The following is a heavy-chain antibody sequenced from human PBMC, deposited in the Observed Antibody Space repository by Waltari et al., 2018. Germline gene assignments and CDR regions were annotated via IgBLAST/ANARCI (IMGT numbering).Heavy chain of an antibody. D-gene: IGHD1-26*01. V-gene: IGHV3-23*04. CDR2: ISGSGGTT. CDR3: AKSSGSYYEVFDY. Sequence: EVRLVESGGGLVQPGGSLRLSCAASGFAFANYGMSWVRQAPGKGLEGVSSISGSGGTTYYADSVKGRFTMSKDNSKNTLFLQMNSLGVDDTADYYCAKSSGSYYEVFDYWGRGTLVTVSS. CDR1: GFAFANYG. J-gene: IGHJ4*02.